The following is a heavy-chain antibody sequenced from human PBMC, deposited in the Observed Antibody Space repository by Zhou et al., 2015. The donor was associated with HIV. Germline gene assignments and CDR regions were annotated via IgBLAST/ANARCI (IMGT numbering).Heavy chain of an antibody. J-gene: IGHJ2*01. CDR1: GGTFSSYT. CDR2: IIPILGIA. CDR3: ARNNRYDSSGYSLYWYFDL. D-gene: IGHD3-22*01. Sequence: QVQLVQSGAEVKKPGSSVKVSCKASGGTFSSYTISWVRQAPGQGLEWMGRIIPILGIANYAQKFQGRVTITADKSTSTAYMELSSLRSEDTAVYYCARNNRYDSSGYSLYWYFDLWGRGTLVTVSS. V-gene: IGHV1-69*02.